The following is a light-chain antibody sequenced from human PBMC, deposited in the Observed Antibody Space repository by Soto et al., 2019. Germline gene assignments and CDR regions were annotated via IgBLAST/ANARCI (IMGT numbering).Light chain of an antibody. CDR1: HSIGDS. Sequence: DIQMTQSPSTLSASVGDRVTITCRASHSIGDSLAWYQQKAGKAPKFLIYDASSLESGVPSRFSGSKSGTEFTLTISSLQPDDFATYYGQQYSSYPWTFGQGTKVEIK. CDR2: DAS. V-gene: IGKV1-5*01. J-gene: IGKJ1*01. CDR3: QQYSSYPWT.